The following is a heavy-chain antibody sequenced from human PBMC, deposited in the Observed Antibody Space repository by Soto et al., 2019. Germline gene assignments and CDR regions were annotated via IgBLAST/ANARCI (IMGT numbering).Heavy chain of an antibody. CDR3: ARLIFGVVINPEAFDI. CDR2: IYPGDSDT. V-gene: IGHV5-51*01. CDR1: EYSFTSYW. Sequence: PGESLKISCKGSEYSFTSYWLGWVRQMPGKGLEWMRIIYPGDSDTRYSPSFQGQVTISADKSISTAYLQWSSLKASDTAMYYCARLIFGVVINPEAFDIWGQGTMVTVSS. J-gene: IGHJ3*02. D-gene: IGHD3-3*01.